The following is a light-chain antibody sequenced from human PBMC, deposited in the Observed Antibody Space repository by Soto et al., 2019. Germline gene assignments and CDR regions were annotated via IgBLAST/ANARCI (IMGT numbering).Light chain of an antibody. J-gene: IGLJ2*01. CDR3: QVWDSSSGV. CDR1: NIGSKS. CDR2: YDS. Sequence: SYELTQPPSVSVAPGETARITCGGNNIGSKSVHWYQQKPGQAPVLVIYYDSDRPSGIPERFSGSNSGNAATLTISRVEAGDEADYYCQVWDSSSGVFGGGTTLTVL. V-gene: IGLV3-21*04.